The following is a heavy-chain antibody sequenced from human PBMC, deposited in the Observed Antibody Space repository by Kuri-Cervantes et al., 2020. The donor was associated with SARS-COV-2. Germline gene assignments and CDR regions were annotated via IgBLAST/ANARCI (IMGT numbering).Heavy chain of an antibody. CDR3: ARVGGSYYYYYMNV. V-gene: IGHV3-11*04. CDR1: GFTFSDYY. Sequence: GESLKISCAASGFTFSDYYMSWIRQAPGKGLEWVSYISSSGSTIYYADSVKGRFTISRDSSKNTLYLQMNSLRAEDTAVYYCARVGGSYYYYYMNVWGKGTTVTVSS. CDR2: ISSSGSTI. D-gene: IGHD1-26*01. J-gene: IGHJ6*03.